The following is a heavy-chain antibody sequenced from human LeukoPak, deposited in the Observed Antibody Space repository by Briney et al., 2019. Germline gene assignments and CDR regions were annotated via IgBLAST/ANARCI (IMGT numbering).Heavy chain of an antibody. Sequence: PGGSLRLSCAASGFTFSSYAMRWVRQAPGKGLAWVSAISGSGGLTYYVDSVKGRFSISRDNSKNTLYLQMNSLRAEDTAVYYCAKDRLPILIDPWGQGTLVTVSS. CDR2: ISGSGGLT. V-gene: IGHV3-23*01. D-gene: IGHD2-15*01. CDR1: GFTFSSYA. CDR3: AKDRLPILIDP. J-gene: IGHJ5*02.